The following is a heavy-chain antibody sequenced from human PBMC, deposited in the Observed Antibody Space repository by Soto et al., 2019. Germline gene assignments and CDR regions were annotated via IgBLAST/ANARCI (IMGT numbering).Heavy chain of an antibody. CDR3: EKDERITMIVVVEALDY. Sequence: QVQLVESGGGVVQPGRSPRLSCAASGFTFSSYGMHWVRQAPGKGLEWVAVISYDGSNKYYADSVKGRFTISRDNSKNPLYLQMNSLRAEDAAVYYCEKDERITMIVVVEALDYWGQGTLVTVSS. D-gene: IGHD3-22*01. CDR1: GFTFSSYG. V-gene: IGHV3-30*18. CDR2: ISYDGSNK. J-gene: IGHJ4*02.